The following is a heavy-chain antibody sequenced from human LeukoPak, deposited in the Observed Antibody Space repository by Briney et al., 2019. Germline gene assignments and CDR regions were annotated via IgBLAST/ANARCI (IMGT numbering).Heavy chain of an antibody. CDR1: GFNVSTNY. CDR3: ARLKIPAAANPLDY. D-gene: IGHD6-13*01. V-gene: IGHV3-53*04. CDR2: IYSGGDI. Sequence: SGGSLRLSCEVSGFNVSTNYMNWVRQAPGKGLEWVSIIYSGGDIYYADSVKGRFTISRHNSDNTVYLQMNSLRAEDTAVYYCARLKIPAAANPLDYWGQGTLVTVSS. J-gene: IGHJ4*02.